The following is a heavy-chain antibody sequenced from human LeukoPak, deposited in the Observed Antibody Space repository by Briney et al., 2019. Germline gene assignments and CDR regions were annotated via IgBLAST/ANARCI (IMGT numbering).Heavy chain of an antibody. CDR2: IIPIFGTA. J-gene: IGHJ3*02. Sequence: GASVKVSCKASGYTFTSYDINWVRQAPGQGLEWMGGIIPIFGTANYAQKFQGRVTITADESTSTAYMELSSLRSEDTAVYYCAREQGYCSSTSCYDAFDIWGQGTMVTVSS. CDR1: GYTFTSYD. D-gene: IGHD2-2*01. V-gene: IGHV1-69*13. CDR3: AREQGYCSSTSCYDAFDI.